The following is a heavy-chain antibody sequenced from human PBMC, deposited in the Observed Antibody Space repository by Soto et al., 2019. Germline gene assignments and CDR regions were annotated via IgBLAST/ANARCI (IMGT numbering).Heavy chain of an antibody. J-gene: IGHJ4*02. CDR2: ISYDGSNK. CDR1: GFTFSSYA. CDR3: AREGPLESYFGY. V-gene: IGHV3-30-3*01. Sequence: GGALRLSCAASGFTFSSYAMHWVRQAPGKGLEWVAVISYDGSNKYYADSVKGRFTISRDNSKNTLYLQMNSLRAEDTAVYYFAREGPLESYFGYWGQGTLVTVSS.